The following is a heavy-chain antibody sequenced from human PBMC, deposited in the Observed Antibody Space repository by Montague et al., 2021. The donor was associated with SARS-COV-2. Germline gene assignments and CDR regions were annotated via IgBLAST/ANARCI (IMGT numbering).Heavy chain of an antibody. CDR1: GGSISSGCYS. J-gene: IGHJ4*02. D-gene: IGHD3-3*01. Sequence: TLSLTCTVSGGSISSGCYSWIRIPQHPGKGRVWIGYNYDSGSSNSNPTLQIPVTTSVATTKNQFSLKPSSATATDTAVSYCARDLSTTIFGVGGRFDYWGQGTLVTVSS. CDR3: ARDLSTTIFGVGGRFDY. CDR2: NYDSGSS. V-gene: IGHV4-31*01.